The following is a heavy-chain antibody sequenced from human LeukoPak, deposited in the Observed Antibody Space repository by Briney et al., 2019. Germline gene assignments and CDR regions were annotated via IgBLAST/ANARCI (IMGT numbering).Heavy chain of an antibody. CDR3: ARVLLRLLEGTIDY. Sequence: ASVKVSCKASGYTFTNYGMTWVRQAPGQGLEWMGWINTNTGNPTYAQGFTGRFVFSLGTSVSTTYLQISSLKAEDTAVYYCARVLLRLLEGTIDYWGQGALVTVSS. V-gene: IGHV7-4-1*02. J-gene: IGHJ4*02. CDR2: INTNTGNP. CDR1: GYTFTNYG. D-gene: IGHD3-3*01.